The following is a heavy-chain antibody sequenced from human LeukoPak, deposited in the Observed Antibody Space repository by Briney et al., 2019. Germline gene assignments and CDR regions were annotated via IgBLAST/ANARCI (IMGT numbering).Heavy chain of an antibody. D-gene: IGHD4-11*01. CDR2: VSGSGDST. Sequence: GGSLRLSCAASGFTFSSYAMNWVRQAPGKGLEWVSTVSGSGDSTYYAGSVKGRFTISRDNSKSTLYLQMNSLRAEDTAVYYCAKSGYSNFFDYWGQGTLVTVSS. J-gene: IGHJ4*02. CDR3: AKSGYSNFFDY. CDR1: GFTFSSYA. V-gene: IGHV3-23*01.